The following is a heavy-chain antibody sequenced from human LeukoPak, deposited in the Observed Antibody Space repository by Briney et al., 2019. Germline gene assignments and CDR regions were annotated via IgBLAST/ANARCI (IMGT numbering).Heavy chain of an antibody. Sequence: GASLRLSCAASGFTFSSYAMSWVRQAPGKGLEGFSAISGSGGSTYYADSVKGRFTISRDNSKNTLYLQMNSLRAEDTAVYYCAKSNSGWYYYYGMDVWGQGTTVTVSS. V-gene: IGHV3-23*01. CDR2: ISGSGGST. CDR1: GFTFSSYA. J-gene: IGHJ6*02. D-gene: IGHD6-19*01. CDR3: AKSNSGWYYYYGMDV.